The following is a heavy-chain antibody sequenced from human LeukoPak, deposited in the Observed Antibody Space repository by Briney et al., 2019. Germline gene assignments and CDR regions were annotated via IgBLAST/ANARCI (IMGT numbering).Heavy chain of an antibody. CDR3: ARDLLSKVYYYYYMDV. D-gene: IGHD2/OR15-2a*01. CDR2: ITSSSSYI. J-gene: IGHJ6*03. V-gene: IGHV3-21*01. CDR1: GFTFSTYN. Sequence: GGSLRLSCAASGFTFSTYNMNWVRQAPGKGLEWVSSITSSSSYIYYADSVKGRFTISRDNAKNSLYLQMNSLRAEDTAVYYCARDLLSKVYYYYYMDVWGKGTTVTISS.